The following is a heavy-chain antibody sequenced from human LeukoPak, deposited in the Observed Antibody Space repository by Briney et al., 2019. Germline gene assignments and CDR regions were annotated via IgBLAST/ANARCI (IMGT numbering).Heavy chain of an antibody. D-gene: IGHD5-18*01. CDR1: GGSISSGGYY. V-gene: IGHV4-61*08. CDR3: ARVGSGYSYGSFDY. Sequence: NPSETLSLTCTVSGGSISSGGYYWSWIRQPPGKGLEWIGYIYYSRSTNYNPSLKSRVTISGDTSKNQFSLKLSSVTVADTAVYYCARVGSGYSYGSFDYWGQGTLVTVSS. J-gene: IGHJ4*02. CDR2: IYYSRST.